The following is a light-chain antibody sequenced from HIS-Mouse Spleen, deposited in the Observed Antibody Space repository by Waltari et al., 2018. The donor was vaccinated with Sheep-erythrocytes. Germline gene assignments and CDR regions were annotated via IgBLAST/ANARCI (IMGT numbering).Light chain of an antibody. Sequence: QAVLTQPSSLSASPGASARLPCTSRSGIHVGTYRIYWYQQKPGSPPQYLLRYKSDSDKQQGSGVPSRFSGSKDASANAGILLISGLQSEDEADYYCMIWHSSAWVFGGGTKLTVL. CDR1: SGIHVGTYR. CDR2: YKSDSDK. CDR3: MIWHSSAWV. J-gene: IGLJ3*02. V-gene: IGLV5-45*03.